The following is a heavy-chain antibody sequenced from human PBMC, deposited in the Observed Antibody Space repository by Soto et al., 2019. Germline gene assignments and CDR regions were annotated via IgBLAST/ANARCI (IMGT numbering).Heavy chain of an antibody. D-gene: IGHD6-13*01. CDR2: IKSKTDGGTT. CDR1: GFTFSNAW. Sequence: EVQLVESGGGLVKPGGSLRLTCAASGFTFSNAWMSWVRQAPGKGLEWVGRIKSKTDGGTTDYAAPVKGRFTISRDDSKNTLYLQMNSLKTEDTAVYYCTTDMSSSWDYYFDYWGQGTLVTVSS. V-gene: IGHV3-15*01. J-gene: IGHJ4*02. CDR3: TTDMSSSWDYYFDY.